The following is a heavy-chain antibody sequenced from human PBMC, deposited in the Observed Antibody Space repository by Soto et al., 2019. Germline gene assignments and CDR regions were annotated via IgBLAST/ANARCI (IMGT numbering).Heavy chain of an antibody. CDR3: ARGGAIYGMDV. Sequence: EVQLVESGGGLVQPGGSLRLSCAASGFTFNSYDMHWVRQATGKGLQWVSGIDTAGDTSYPGSVKGRFTISRENAKNSLYRQMNSLRAEDTAVYYCARGGAIYGMDVWGQGTTVTVSS. J-gene: IGHJ6*02. V-gene: IGHV3-13*01. CDR2: IDTAGDT. CDR1: GFTFNSYD.